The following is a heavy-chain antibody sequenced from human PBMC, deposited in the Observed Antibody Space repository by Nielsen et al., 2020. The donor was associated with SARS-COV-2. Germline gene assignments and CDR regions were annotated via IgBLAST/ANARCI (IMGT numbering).Heavy chain of an antibody. CDR2: IYYSGST. Sequence: ESLKISCTVSGDSISSNNYHWGWIRQPPGKGQEWIGTIYYSGSTYYNPSLKSRVTISVDTSKNQFSLRLSSVTAADTAVYYCAREKFYYDTSNRPYNWFDPWGQGTLVTVSS. CDR1: GDSISSNNYH. V-gene: IGHV4-39*07. J-gene: IGHJ5*02. D-gene: IGHD3-22*01. CDR3: AREKFYYDTSNRPYNWFDP.